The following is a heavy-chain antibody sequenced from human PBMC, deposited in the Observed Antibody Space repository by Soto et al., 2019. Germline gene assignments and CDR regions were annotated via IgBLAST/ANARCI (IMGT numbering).Heavy chain of an antibody. V-gene: IGHV3-23*01. Sequence: EVQVLESGGGLVQPGGSLRLSCSASGFTFNDINWVRQAPGKGLEWISRITGGGHTDYVDSVKGRFTISRDNSKNTVYLQMNSRRADDTAVYYCAKDRSGWGAFDIWGQGTVVTVSS. CDR3: AKDRSGWGAFDI. CDR2: ITGGGHT. J-gene: IGHJ3*02. D-gene: IGHD3-16*01. CDR1: GFTFND.